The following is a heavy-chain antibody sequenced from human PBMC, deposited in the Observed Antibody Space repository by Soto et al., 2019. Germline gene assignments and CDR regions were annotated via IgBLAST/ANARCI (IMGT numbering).Heavy chain of an antibody. Sequence: GGSLRLSCAASGFTFSSYAITWGREAPGKGLEWVSGISDSGDSTHYADSVKGRFTISRDNSKNTLYLQMNSLRAEDTAVYYCAKHSTTYDFWSGAVKGAFDIWGQGTMVTVSS. D-gene: IGHD3-3*01. CDR2: ISDSGDST. CDR3: AKHSTTYDFWSGAVKGAFDI. V-gene: IGHV3-23*01. J-gene: IGHJ3*02. CDR1: GFTFSSYA.